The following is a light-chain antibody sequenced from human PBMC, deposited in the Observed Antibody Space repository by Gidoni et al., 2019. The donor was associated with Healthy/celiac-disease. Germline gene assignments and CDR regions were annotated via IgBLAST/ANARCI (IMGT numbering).Light chain of an antibody. Sequence: QSVLTQPPSASGTPGQRVTISCSGSSSNIGSTYVYWYQQLPGTAPNPLIYRNNQRPSGVPDRFPGSKSGTSASLAISGLRSEDEADYYCAAWDDSLSGVVFGGGTKLTVL. V-gene: IGLV1-47*01. CDR3: AAWDDSLSGVV. J-gene: IGLJ2*01. CDR2: RNN. CDR1: SSNIGSTY.